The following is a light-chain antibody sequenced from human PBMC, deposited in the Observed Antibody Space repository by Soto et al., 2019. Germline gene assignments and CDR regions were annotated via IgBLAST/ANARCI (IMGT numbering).Light chain of an antibody. CDR2: DAS. V-gene: IGKV1-5*01. CDR1: QSISGW. CDR3: QQYNSYSYT. J-gene: IGKJ3*01. Sequence: DIQMTQSPSNLSASVGDRVTITCRASQSISGWLAWYQQKPGKAPRLLIYDASSLESGVPSRFSGSGSGTEFTLTINSLQPDDSATYYCQQYNSYSYTFGPGTKVDIK.